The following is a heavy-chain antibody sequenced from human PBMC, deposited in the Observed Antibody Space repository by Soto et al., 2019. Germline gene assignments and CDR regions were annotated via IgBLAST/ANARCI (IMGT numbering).Heavy chain of an antibody. J-gene: IGHJ6*02. Sequence: GGSLRLSCAASGFTFSSYSMNWVRQAPGKGLEWVSSISSSSSYIYYADSVKGRFTISRDNAKNSLYLQMNSLRAEDTAVYYCAREEELVGAYGMDVWGQGTTVTVSS. CDR3: AREEELVGAYGMDV. D-gene: IGHD1-26*01. CDR1: GFTFSSYS. CDR2: ISSSSSYI. V-gene: IGHV3-21*01.